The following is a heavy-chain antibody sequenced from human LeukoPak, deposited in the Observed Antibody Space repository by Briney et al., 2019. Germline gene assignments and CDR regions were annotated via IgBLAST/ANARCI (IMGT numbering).Heavy chain of an antibody. CDR1: GYTFTSYD. Sequence: ASVKVSCKASGYTFTSYDINWVRQATGQGLEWMGWMNPNSGNTGYAQKFQGRVTITRNTSISTAYMELSSLRSEDTAVYYCARGRGYSYGYDSYYYYYMDVWGKGTTVTVSS. CDR3: ARGRGYSYGYDSYYYYYMDV. CDR2: MNPNSGNT. V-gene: IGHV1-8*03. J-gene: IGHJ6*03. D-gene: IGHD5-18*01.